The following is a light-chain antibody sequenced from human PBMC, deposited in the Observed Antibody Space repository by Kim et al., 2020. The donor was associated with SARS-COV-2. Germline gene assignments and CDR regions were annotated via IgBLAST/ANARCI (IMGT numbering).Light chain of an antibody. Sequence: DIQMTQSPSSLSAVVGDRVTITCRASQSISSYLNWYQHKSGKAPKLLIYGASSLQSGVPSRFSGSGSGTDFTLTITSLQPEDFATFYCQQSYTTPWTFGQGTKVDIK. CDR1: QSISSY. CDR3: QQSYTTPWT. CDR2: GAS. J-gene: IGKJ1*01. V-gene: IGKV1-39*01.